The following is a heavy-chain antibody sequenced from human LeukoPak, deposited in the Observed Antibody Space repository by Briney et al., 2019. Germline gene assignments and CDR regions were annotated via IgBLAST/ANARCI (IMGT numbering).Heavy chain of an antibody. J-gene: IGHJ4*02. Sequence: TSETLFLTCTVSGGSISSYYWSWIRQPPGKGLEWIGYIYYSGTTNYNPSLKSRVTISVDTSKNQFSLKLSSVTAADTAVYYCARHEQEDSSNFDYWGQGTLVTVSS. V-gene: IGHV4-59*01. D-gene: IGHD6-6*01. CDR3: ARHEQEDSSNFDY. CDR2: IYYSGTT. CDR1: GGSISSYY.